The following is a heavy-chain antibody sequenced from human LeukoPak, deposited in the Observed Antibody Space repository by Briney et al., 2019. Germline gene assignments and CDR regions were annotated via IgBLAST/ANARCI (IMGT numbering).Heavy chain of an antibody. CDR1: GYTFTSYD. J-gene: IGHJ6*03. CDR2: MNPNSGNT. Sequence: ASVKVSCKASGYTFTSYDINWVRQATGQGLEWMGWMNPNSGNTGYAQKFQGRVTITRNTSISTAYMELSSLRSEDTAVYYCARGGAPAARGYYYYYMDVWGKGTTVTVSS. V-gene: IGHV1-8*03. D-gene: IGHD2-2*01. CDR3: ARGGAPAARGYYYYYMDV.